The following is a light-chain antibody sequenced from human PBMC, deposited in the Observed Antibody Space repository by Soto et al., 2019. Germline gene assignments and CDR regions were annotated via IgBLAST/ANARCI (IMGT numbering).Light chain of an antibody. V-gene: IGLV2-14*01. CDR2: DVT. CDR1: SSDVGAYNY. CDR3: SSYSSSTTWV. J-gene: IGLJ3*02. Sequence: QSVLTQPASVSGSPGKSITISCTGTSSDVGAYNYVSWYQQHPGKAPKLMIYDVTTRPSAVSDRFSASKSGITASLTISGLQDEDEADYYCSSYSSSTTWVFGGGTKVTVL.